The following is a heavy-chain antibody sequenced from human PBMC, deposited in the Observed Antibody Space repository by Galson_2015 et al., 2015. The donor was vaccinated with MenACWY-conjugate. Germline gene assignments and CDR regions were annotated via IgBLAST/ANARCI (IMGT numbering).Heavy chain of an antibody. CDR3: ARRLSNYNWFDS. CDR1: GYNFSRFW. D-gene: IGHD3-16*01. V-gene: IGHV5-51*01. CDR2: IYPGDSET. Sequence: QSGAEVKKPGESLKISCKGSGYNFSRFWIGWVRQMPGKGLEWMGIIYPGDSETRYSPSFQGQVTISADKSINTAYPQWSSLKASDTAMYYCARRLSNYNWFDSWGQGTLVTVSS. J-gene: IGHJ5*01.